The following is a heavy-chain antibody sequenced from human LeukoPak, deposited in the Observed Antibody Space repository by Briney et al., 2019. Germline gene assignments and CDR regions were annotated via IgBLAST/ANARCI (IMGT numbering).Heavy chain of an antibody. CDR3: AKDTKTRIAAAGSLDY. Sequence: GGSLRLSCAASGFTFSDYYMSWIRQAPGKGLEWVSYISSSGSTIYYADSVKGRFTISRDNSKNTLYLQMNSLRAEDTAVYYCAKDTKTRIAAAGSLDYWGQGTLVTVSS. CDR1: GFTFSDYY. J-gene: IGHJ4*02. D-gene: IGHD6-13*01. CDR2: ISSSGSTI. V-gene: IGHV3-11*04.